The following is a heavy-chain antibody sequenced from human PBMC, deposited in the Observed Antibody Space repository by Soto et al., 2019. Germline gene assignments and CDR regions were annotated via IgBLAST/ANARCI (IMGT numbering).Heavy chain of an antibody. CDR3: AREWGYYDSSGYSLDY. Sequence: ASVKVSCKASGYTFTSYCMHWVRQAPGQGLEWMGIINPSGGSTSYAQKFQGRVTMTRDTSTSTVYMELSSLRSEDTAVYYCAREWGYYDSSGYSLDYWGQGTLVNVSS. V-gene: IGHV1-46*01. D-gene: IGHD3-22*01. CDR1: GYTFTSYC. J-gene: IGHJ4*02. CDR2: INPSGGST.